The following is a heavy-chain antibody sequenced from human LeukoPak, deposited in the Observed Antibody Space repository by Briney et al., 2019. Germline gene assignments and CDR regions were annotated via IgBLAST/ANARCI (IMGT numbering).Heavy chain of an antibody. CDR1: GFTFSSYS. V-gene: IGHV3-21*01. Sequence: PGGSLRLSCAASGFTFSSYSMNWVRQAPGKGLEWASSISSSSSYIYYADSVKGRFTISRDNAKNSLYLQMNSLRAEDTAVYYCAREDIAAAGTPFDYWGQGTVVTVSS. J-gene: IGHJ4*02. D-gene: IGHD6-13*01. CDR3: AREDIAAAGTPFDY. CDR2: ISSSSSYI.